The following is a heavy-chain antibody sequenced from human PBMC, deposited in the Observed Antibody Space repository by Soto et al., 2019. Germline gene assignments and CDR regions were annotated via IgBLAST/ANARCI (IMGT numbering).Heavy chain of an antibody. Sequence: GGSLRLSCAASEFTFSSYAMNWVRQAPGKGLEWVSAISGSGGSTYYADSVKGRFTISRDNSKNTLYLQMNSLRAEDTAVYYCAKVLPYYYDSSGSSSDYWGQGTLVTVSS. V-gene: IGHV3-23*01. CDR1: EFTFSSYA. CDR2: ISGSGGST. J-gene: IGHJ4*02. CDR3: AKVLPYYYDSSGSSSDY. D-gene: IGHD3-22*01.